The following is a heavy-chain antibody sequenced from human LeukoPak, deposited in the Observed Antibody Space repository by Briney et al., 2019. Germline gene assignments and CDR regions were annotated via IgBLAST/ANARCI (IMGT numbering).Heavy chain of an antibody. CDR2: IYHSGST. D-gene: IGHD3-22*01. Sequence: GSLRLSCTASGFTVSSNYMSWVRQAPGKGLEWIGEIYHSGSTNYNPSLKSRVTISVDKSKNQFSLKLSSVTAADTAVYYCAREYSSGSLGRRSDAFDIWGQGTMVTVSS. J-gene: IGHJ3*02. V-gene: IGHV4-4*02. CDR3: AREYSSGSLGRRSDAFDI. CDR1: GFTVSSNY.